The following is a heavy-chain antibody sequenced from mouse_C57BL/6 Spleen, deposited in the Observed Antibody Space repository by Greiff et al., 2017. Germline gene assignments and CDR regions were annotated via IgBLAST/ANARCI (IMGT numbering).Heavy chain of an antibody. CDR1: GYSFTGSY. Sequence: VQLKESGPELVKPGASVKISCKASGYSFTGSYLNWVKQSPEKSLAGTGEINPSTGGTTSNQKFKAKATLTVEKSSSTAYMQLKSLTSEDSAVYYCAREDYDYGDAFAYWGQETLVTVSA. CDR2: INPSTGGT. D-gene: IGHD2-4*01. J-gene: IGHJ3*01. V-gene: IGHV1-42*01. CDR3: AREDYDYGDAFAY.